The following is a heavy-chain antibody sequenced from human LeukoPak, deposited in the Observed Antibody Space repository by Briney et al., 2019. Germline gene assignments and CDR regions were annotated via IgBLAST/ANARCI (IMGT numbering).Heavy chain of an antibody. CDR1: GGSISSYY. CDR3: ARMSSYSYGMYV. V-gene: IGHV4-4*07. Sequence: SETLSLTCNVYGGSISSYYWSWIRQPAGKGLEWIGRIYTSGNTNYNPSLKSRVTMSVDTSKYQFALKLGSVTAADTAAYYCARMSSYSYGMYVWGQGTTVTVSS. CDR2: IYTSGNT. D-gene: IGHD6-6*01. J-gene: IGHJ6*02.